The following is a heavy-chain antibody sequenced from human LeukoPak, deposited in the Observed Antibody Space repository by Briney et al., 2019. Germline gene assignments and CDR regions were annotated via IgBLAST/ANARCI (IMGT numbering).Heavy chain of an antibody. D-gene: IGHD3-10*01. Sequence: GGSLRLSCAASGFTFSSFALSWVRQAPGEGLEWVSTVSDTTYYADSVRGRFTISRDDSKNTLYLQMDSLRAEDTAIYFCARSRGPGSHWFDPWGQGTLVTVYS. CDR2: VSDTT. J-gene: IGHJ5*02. CDR3: ARSRGPGSHWFDP. V-gene: IGHV3-23*01. CDR1: GFTFSSFA.